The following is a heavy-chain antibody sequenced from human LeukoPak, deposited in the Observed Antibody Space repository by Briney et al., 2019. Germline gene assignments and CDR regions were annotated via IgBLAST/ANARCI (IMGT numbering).Heavy chain of an antibody. CDR1: GFTFCSYW. J-gene: IGHJ4*02. Sequence: GGSLRLSCAASGFTFCSYWMRWVRQAPGKGRVWVVNIKQDGSEKYYVDSVKGRFTISRDNAKNSLYLQMNSLRAEDTAVYYCAGEQYFASDYWGQGTPVTVSS. D-gene: IGHD2/OR15-2a*01. CDR2: IKQDGSEK. V-gene: IGHV3-7*01. CDR3: AGEQYFASDY.